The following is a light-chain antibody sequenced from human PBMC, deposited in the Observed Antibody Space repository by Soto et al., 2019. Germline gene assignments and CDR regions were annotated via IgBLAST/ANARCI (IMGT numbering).Light chain of an antibody. V-gene: IGKV1-5*01. CDR2: DAS. CDR1: XXXSSW. J-gene: IGKJ1*01. Sequence: DXQXTXSPSTLXXXXXXXXXXXXXAXXXXSSWLAWYQQKPGKAPKLLIYDASSLESGVPSRFSGSGSGTEFTLTISSLQPDDFATYYCQQYNSYSWTFGQGTKVEIK. CDR3: QQYNSYSWT.